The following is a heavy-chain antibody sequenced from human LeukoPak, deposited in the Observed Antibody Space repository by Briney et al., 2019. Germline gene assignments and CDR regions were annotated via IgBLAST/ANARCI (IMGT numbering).Heavy chain of an antibody. CDR2: TYYRSKWYH. J-gene: IGHJ5*02. CDR1: GDSVSSNVAV. V-gene: IGHV6-1*01. CDR3: ARDPQSCFDP. Sequence: SQTLSLTCAISGDSVSSNVAVWNWIRQSPSRGLEWLGRTYYRSKWYHEYAPSVKSRITINPDTSKNQFSLRLDSVTPEDTAVYYCARDPQSCFDPWGLGTLVTVSS.